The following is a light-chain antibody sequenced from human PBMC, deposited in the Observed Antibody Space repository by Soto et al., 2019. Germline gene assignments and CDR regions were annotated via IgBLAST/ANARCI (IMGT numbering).Light chain of an antibody. J-gene: IGKJ5*01. CDR1: QSFSVY. CDR3: HQRQYWPPIT. V-gene: IGKV3-11*01. Sequence: EIVMTQSPATLSLSPGERATLYCRASQSFSVYLDWYQQKPGQAPRLLISDASNRATGIPARFSGSGSGTDFTLTISSLEPEDFAVYYCHQRQYWPPITFGQGTRLEIK. CDR2: DAS.